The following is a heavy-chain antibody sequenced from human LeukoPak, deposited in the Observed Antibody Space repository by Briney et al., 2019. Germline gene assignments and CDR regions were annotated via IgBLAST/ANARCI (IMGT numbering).Heavy chain of an antibody. CDR1: GGSISSGSYY. D-gene: IGHD3-22*01. CDR3: ARITNSGYNSYYYYIDV. Sequence: SETLSLTCTVSGGSISSGSYYWSWIRQPAGKGLEWIGRIYTSGSTNYNPSLKSRVTISADTSKNQFSLKLNSVTAADTAVYYCARITNSGYNSYYYYIDVWGKGTTVTISS. CDR2: IYTSGST. V-gene: IGHV4-61*02. J-gene: IGHJ6*03.